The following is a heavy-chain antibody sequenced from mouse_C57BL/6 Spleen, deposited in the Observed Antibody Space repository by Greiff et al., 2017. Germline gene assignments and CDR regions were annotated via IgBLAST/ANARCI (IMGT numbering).Heavy chain of an antibody. CDR1: GYTFTSYW. CDR2: IYPGSGST. D-gene: IGHD1-1*01. Sequence: QVQLQQPGAELVKPGASVKMSCKASGYTFTSYWITWVKQRPGQGLEWIGDIYPGSGSTNYNEKFTSKATLTVDTSSSTAYMQLSSLTSEDSAVYYCAKKYYYGSSDEGNAMDYWGQGTAVTVSS. J-gene: IGHJ4*01. V-gene: IGHV1-55*01. CDR3: AKKYYYGSSDEGNAMDY.